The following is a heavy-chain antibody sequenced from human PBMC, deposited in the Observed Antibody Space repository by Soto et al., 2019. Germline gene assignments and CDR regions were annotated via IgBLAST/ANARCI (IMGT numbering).Heavy chain of an antibody. CDR1: GYTFTDLY. CDR3: ARDHYGPVDY. V-gene: IGHV1-2*02. Sequence: QVQLVQSGAELKKPGASVRGSCKPSGYTFTDLYIHWVRQAPGQGLEWMGWVEPRSGDRRNTQKCQGRVTMSRDTSTSTVYMELTSLTSDDTAVYYCARDHYGPVDYWGQGTWSLSPQ. D-gene: IGHD3-10*01. J-gene: IGHJ4*02. CDR2: VEPRSGDR.